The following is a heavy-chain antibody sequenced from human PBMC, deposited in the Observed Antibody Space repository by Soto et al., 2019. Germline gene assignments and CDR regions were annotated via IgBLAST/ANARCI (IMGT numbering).Heavy chain of an antibody. D-gene: IGHD4-17*01. CDR2: IYYSGPT. CDR1: GGSISSGDYY. CDR3: ARWLPYGDLDY. Sequence: QVQLQEAGPGLVKPSQILSLTCTVSGGSISSGDYYGSWIRQPPGKGLEWIGYIYYSGPTYYKPSPKSRVTTSLDTRENQLPLKLSSVTAPDTDVYSCARWLPYGDLDYWCQGTLVTVS. J-gene: IGHJ4*02. V-gene: IGHV4-30-4*01.